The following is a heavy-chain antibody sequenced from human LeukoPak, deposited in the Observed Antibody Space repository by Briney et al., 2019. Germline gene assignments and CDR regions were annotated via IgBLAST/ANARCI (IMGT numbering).Heavy chain of an antibody. Sequence: SETLSLTCTVSGGSVSSGSYYWSWIRQPPGKGLEWIGYIYYSGSTNYNPSLKSRVTISVDTSKNQFSLKLSSVTAADTAVYYCARDQGDAFDIWGQGTMVTVSS. CDR2: IYYSGST. J-gene: IGHJ3*02. CDR3: ARDQGDAFDI. CDR1: GGSVSSGSYY. V-gene: IGHV4-61*01.